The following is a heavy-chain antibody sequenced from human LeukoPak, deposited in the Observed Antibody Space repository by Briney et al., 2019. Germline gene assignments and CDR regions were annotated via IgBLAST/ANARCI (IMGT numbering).Heavy chain of an antibody. Sequence: PSETLSLTCAVYGGSFSSYYWSWIRQPPGKGLEWIGYIYYSGSTNYNPSLKSRVTISVDTSKNQFSLKLSSVTAADTAVYYCARDRKAYGDYDYDAFDIWGQGTMVTVSS. CDR3: ARDRKAYGDYDYDAFDI. J-gene: IGHJ3*02. CDR2: IYYSGST. V-gene: IGHV4-59*01. D-gene: IGHD4-17*01. CDR1: GGSFSSYY.